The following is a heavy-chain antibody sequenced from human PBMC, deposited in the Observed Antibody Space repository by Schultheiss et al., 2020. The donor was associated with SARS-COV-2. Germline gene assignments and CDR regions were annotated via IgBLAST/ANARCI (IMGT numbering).Heavy chain of an antibody. CDR1: GFTFSNYA. V-gene: IGHV3-23*01. J-gene: IGHJ4*02. CDR2: ISLSGGST. Sequence: GESLKISCAVSGFTFSNYAMNWVRQAPGKGLEWVSAISLSGGSTHYADSVKGRFTISRDNSKNTLSLQMNSLRAEDTAVYYCAKDSRAIVVVPAAREGYFDYWGQGTLVTVSS. CDR3: AKDSRAIVVVPAAREGYFDY. D-gene: IGHD2-2*01.